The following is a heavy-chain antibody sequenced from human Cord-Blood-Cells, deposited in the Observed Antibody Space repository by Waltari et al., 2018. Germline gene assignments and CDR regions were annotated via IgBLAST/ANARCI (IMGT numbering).Heavy chain of an antibody. CDR3: ARVGSYRDAFDI. CDR2: INAGNGNT. J-gene: IGHJ3*02. D-gene: IGHD5-18*01. CDR1: GYTFTSYA. V-gene: IGHV1-3*01. Sequence: QVQLVQSGAEVKKPGASVKVSCKASGYTFTSYAMHWLRQAPGQRLEWMGWINAGNGNTKYSQKFQGRVTITRDTSASTAYMELSSLRYEDTAVYYCARVGSYRDAFDIWGQGTMVTVSS.